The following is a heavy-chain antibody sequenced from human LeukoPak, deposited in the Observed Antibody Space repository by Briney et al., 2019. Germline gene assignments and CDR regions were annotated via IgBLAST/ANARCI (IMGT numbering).Heavy chain of an antibody. J-gene: IGHJ4*02. CDR3: ARDPMIDY. V-gene: IGHV3-48*03. D-gene: IGHD3-22*01. CDR2: ISRSGSTI. CDR1: GFTFSNYE. Sequence: RSGGSLRLSCAASGFTFSNYEMNWVRQAPGKGLEWVSYISRSGSTIYYADSVKGRFTISRDNAKNSLYLQMNSLRAEDTAVYYCARDPMIDYWGQGTLVTVSS.